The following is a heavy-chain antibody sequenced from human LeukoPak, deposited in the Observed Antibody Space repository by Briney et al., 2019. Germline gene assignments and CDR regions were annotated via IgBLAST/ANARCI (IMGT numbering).Heavy chain of an antibody. V-gene: IGHV3-30*02. D-gene: IGHD6-19*01. J-gene: IGHJ4*02. Sequence: PGGSLRLSCAASGFTFSNYGMHWVRQAPGKGLEWVAFIRYDGSNKYYADSVKGRFTISRDNSKNTLYLQMNSLRAEDTAVYYCAKADSIYSRDDLPSEYWGQGTLVTVSS. CDR2: IRYDGSNK. CDR3: AKADSIYSRDDLPSEY. CDR1: GFTFSNYG.